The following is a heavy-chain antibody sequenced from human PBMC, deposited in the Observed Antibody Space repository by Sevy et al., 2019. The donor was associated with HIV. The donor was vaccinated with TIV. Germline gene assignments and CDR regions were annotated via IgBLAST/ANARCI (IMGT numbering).Heavy chain of an antibody. J-gene: IGHJ4*02. V-gene: IGHV3-23*01. Sequence: GGSLRLACAASGFDFSIYSMSWVRQAPGKGLEWVSTLSFGCGKINYADSVKGRFTISRDNSKSSVYLQMNNMRVEDTAVYYCAREGCTKPHDYWGQGTLVTVSS. D-gene: IGHD2-8*01. CDR1: GFDFSIYS. CDR2: LSFGCGKI. CDR3: AREGCTKPHDY.